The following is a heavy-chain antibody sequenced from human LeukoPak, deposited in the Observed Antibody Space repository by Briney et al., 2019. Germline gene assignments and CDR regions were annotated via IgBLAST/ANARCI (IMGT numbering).Heavy chain of an antibody. CDR3: ARARLGDYLDDI. J-gene: IGHJ3*02. CDR2: IYTSGST. D-gene: IGHD2/OR15-2a*01. CDR1: GGSISSGSYY. Sequence: PSQTLSLTCTVSGGSISSGSYYWSWIRQPAGKGLEWIGRIYTSGSTNYNPSLKSRVTISVDTSKNQFSLKLSSVTAADTAVYYCARARLGDYLDDIWGQGTMVTVSS. V-gene: IGHV4-61*02.